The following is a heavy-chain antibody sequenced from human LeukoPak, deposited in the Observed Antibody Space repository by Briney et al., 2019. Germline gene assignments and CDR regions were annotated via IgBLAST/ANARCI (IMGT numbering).Heavy chain of an antibody. CDR1: GFTFSSYA. CDR3: AKDNIKYTIFGVAAGYGMDV. D-gene: IGHD3-3*01. Sequence: GGSLRLSCAASGFTFSSYAMSWVRQAPGKGLEWVSAISGSGGSTYYADSVKGRFTISRDNSKNTLYLQMNSLRAEDTAVYYCAKDNIKYTIFGVAAGYGMDVWGQGTTVTVAS. V-gene: IGHV3-23*01. CDR2: ISGSGGST. J-gene: IGHJ6*02.